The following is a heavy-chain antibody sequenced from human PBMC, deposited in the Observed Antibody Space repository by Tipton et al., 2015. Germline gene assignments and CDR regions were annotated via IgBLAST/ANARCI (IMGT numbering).Heavy chain of an antibody. V-gene: IGHV1-18*01. CDR1: GYTFTSYG. Sequence: QVQLVQSGAEVKKPGASVKVSCKTAGYTFTSYGISWVRQAPGQGLEWMGWISPYNGNTKYAQKFQGRVTVTTDASTNTAYMELRSLRSDDTAVYYCARENSIWCPYFDFWGQGTLVTVSS. D-gene: IGHD6-13*01. J-gene: IGHJ4*02. CDR2: ISPYNGNT. CDR3: ARENSIWCPYFDF.